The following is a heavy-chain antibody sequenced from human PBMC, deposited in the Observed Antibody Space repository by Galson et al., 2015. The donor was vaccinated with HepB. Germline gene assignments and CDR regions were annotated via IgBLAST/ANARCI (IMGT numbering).Heavy chain of an antibody. D-gene: IGHD3-3*01. J-gene: IGHJ6*02. Sequence: SLRLSCAASGFTFSSYWMHWVRQAPGKGLVWVSRINSDGSSTSYADSVKGRFTISRDNAKNTLYLQMNSLRAEDTAVYYCARDPLLQVFGVVITYYGMDVWGQGTTVTVSS. CDR2: INSDGSST. V-gene: IGHV3-74*01. CDR3: ARDPLLQVFGVVITYYGMDV. CDR1: GFTFSSYW.